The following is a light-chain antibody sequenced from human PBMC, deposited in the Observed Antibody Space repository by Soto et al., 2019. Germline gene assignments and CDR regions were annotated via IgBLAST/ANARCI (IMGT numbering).Light chain of an antibody. CDR3: SSYTV. CDR2: EVS. J-gene: IGLJ2*01. CDR1: SSDVGGYNY. V-gene: IGLV2-14*01. Sequence: QSALTQPASVSGSAGQSITISCTGTSSDVGGYNYVSWYQQHPGKAPKLMIYEVSNRPSGVSNRFSGSKSGNTASLTISGLQAEDEADYYCSSYTVFGGGTKLTVL.